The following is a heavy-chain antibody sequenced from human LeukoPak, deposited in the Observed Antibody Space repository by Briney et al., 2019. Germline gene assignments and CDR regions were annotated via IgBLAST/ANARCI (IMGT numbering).Heavy chain of an antibody. D-gene: IGHD3-10*01. CDR1: GFTFSSYA. J-gene: IGHJ4*02. CDR2: ISGSGGST. CDR3: ARQNVLLWFGELRYFDY. V-gene: IGHV3-23*01. Sequence: GGSLRLSCAASGFTFSSYAMSWVRQAPGKGLEWVSAISGSGGSTYYADSVKGRFTISRDNSKNTLYLQMNSLRAEDTAVYYCARQNVLLWFGELRYFDYWGQGTLVTVSS.